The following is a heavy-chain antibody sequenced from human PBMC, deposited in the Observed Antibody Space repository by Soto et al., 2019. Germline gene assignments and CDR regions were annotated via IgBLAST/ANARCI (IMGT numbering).Heavy chain of an antibody. Sequence: ASVKVSCKASGYTFTGYYMHWVRQAPGQGLEWMGWFNPNSGGTNYAQKFQGWVTMTRDTSISTAYMELSRLGSDDTAVYYCARAQRSVGSSSILGSDGNWFDPWGQGTLVTVSS. V-gene: IGHV1-2*04. CDR2: FNPNSGGT. J-gene: IGHJ5*02. CDR3: ARAQRSVGSSSILGSDGNWFDP. CDR1: GYTFTGYY. D-gene: IGHD6-6*01.